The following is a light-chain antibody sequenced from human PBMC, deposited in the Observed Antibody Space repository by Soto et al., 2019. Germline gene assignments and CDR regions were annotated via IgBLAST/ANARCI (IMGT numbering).Light chain of an antibody. V-gene: IGLV2-14*01. CDR1: SSDVGGYNY. CDR2: DVS. CDR3: TANTRASTLLYV. Sequence: QSALTQPASVSGSPGQSITISCTGTSSDVGGYNYVSWYQQHPGKAPKLMIYDVSNRPSGVSNRFSGSKSGNTASLPISGLQAEDGVDYYSTANTRASTLLYVFGIGTKLTVL. J-gene: IGLJ1*01.